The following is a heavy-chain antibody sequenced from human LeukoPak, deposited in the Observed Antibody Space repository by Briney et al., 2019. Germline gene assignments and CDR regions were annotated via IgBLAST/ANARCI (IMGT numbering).Heavy chain of an antibody. Sequence: PGVSLRLSCAASGFTFSSYWMHWVRQAPGRGLVWVSRINTDGSTTSYADSVKGRFTIFRGNAQNTLYLQMNSLRVEDTGVYYCTMDLTGPFDDWGQGTLVTVSS. D-gene: IGHD3-9*01. CDR1: GFTFSSYW. J-gene: IGHJ4*02. V-gene: IGHV3-74*01. CDR3: TMDLTGPFDD. CDR2: INTDGSTT.